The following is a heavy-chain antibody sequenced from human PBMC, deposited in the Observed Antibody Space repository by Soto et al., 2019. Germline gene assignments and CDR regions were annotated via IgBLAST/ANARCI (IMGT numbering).Heavy chain of an antibody. CDR1: GYTFTSYY. Sequence: ASVKVSCKASGYTFTSYYMHWVRQAPGQGLEWMGIINPSGGSTSYAQKFQGRVTMTRDTSTSTVYMELSSLRSEDTAVYYCARGIAVAGTAYYFDYWGQGTLVTVSS. V-gene: IGHV1-46*01. J-gene: IGHJ4*02. CDR3: ARGIAVAGTAYYFDY. D-gene: IGHD6-19*01. CDR2: INPSGGST.